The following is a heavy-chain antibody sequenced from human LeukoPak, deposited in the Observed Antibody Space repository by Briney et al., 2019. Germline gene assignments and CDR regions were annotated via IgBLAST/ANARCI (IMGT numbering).Heavy chain of an antibody. CDR2: INPSGGST. CDR3: AREGKGIAARPTFGY. J-gene: IGHJ4*02. V-gene: IGHV1-46*01. Sequence: GASVKVSCKASAYTFTSYYMHWVRQAPGQGLEWMGIINPSGGSTSYAQKFQGRVTMTRDTSTSTVYMELSSLRSEDTAVYYCAREGKGIAARPTFGYWGQGTLVTVSS. D-gene: IGHD6-6*01. CDR1: AYTFTSYY.